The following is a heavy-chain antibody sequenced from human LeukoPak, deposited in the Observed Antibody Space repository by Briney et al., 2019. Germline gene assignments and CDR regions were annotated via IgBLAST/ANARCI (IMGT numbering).Heavy chain of an antibody. Sequence: PGGSLRLSCAASGFTFSSYGMHWVRQAPGKGLEWVAFIRYDGSNKYYADSVKGRFTISRDNSKNTLYLQMNSLRAEDTAVYYCATLLWSGYHSPGDYYYYMDVWGKGTTVTVSS. D-gene: IGHD3-3*01. V-gene: IGHV3-30*02. CDR3: ATLLWSGYHSPGDYYYYMDV. CDR2: IRYDGSNK. J-gene: IGHJ6*03. CDR1: GFTFSSYG.